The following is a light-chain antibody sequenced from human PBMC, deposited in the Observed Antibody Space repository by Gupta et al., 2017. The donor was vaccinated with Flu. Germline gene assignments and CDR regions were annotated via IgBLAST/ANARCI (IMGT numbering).Light chain of an antibody. CDR2: AAS. CDR1: QSISSY. CDR3: QQSYSTPLT. J-gene: IGKJ4*01. V-gene: IGKV1-39*01. Sequence: DIQMTQSPSSLSASVGDRVTITCRASQSISSYLNWYQQKPGKAPKLLIYAASSLQSGVPSRFSGNGSRTDFTLTISRLQPEDFATYYCQQSYSTPLTFGGGTKVEIK.